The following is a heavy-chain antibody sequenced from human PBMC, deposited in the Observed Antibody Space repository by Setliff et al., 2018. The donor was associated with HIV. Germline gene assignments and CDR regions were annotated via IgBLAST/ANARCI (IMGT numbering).Heavy chain of an antibody. CDR1: GGSISSGDYY. Sequence: SETLSLTCTVSGGSISSGDYYWSWIRQPPGKGLEWIGYIYYSGSTYYNPSLKSRVTISVDTSKNQSSLKLSSVTAADTAVYYCAREGIAVAVLDYWGQGTLGTVSS. CDR2: IYYSGST. D-gene: IGHD6-19*01. CDR3: AREGIAVAVLDY. J-gene: IGHJ4*02. V-gene: IGHV4-30-4*08.